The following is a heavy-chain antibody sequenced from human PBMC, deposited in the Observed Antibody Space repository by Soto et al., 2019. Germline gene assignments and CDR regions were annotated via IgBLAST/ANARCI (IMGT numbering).Heavy chain of an antibody. CDR1: GYTFTNYD. CDR3: AREWEEGFCFDH. D-gene: IGHD1-26*01. J-gene: IGHJ4*02. CDR2: MKPNTGDT. V-gene: IGHV1-8*02. Sequence: QVQLLQSGAEVKRPGASVKVSCKTSGYTFTNYDINWVRQAAGQGLEWMGWMKPNTGDTAYAQKFQGRVTMTRDTSISTAYMELSGLTSEDTAVFYCAREWEEGFCFDHWGQGTPVTVSS.